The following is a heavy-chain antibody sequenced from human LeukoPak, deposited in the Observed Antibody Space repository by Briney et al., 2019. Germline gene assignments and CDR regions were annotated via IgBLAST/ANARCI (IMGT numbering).Heavy chain of an antibody. D-gene: IGHD3-3*01. CDR2: IYTSGST. CDR1: GGSISSYY. Sequence: SETLSLTCTVYGGSISSYYWSWIRQPPGKGLEWIGYIYTSGSTNYNPSLKSRVTISVDTSKNQFSLKLSSVTAADTAVYYCARQGYYDFWRGYVAFDIWGQGTMVTVSS. J-gene: IGHJ3*02. V-gene: IGHV4-4*09. CDR3: ARQGYYDFWRGYVAFDI.